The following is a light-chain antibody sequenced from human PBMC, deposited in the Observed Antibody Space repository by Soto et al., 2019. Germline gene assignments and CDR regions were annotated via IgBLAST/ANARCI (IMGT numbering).Light chain of an antibody. CDR1: ERIYSAY. CDR2: GAS. CDR3: QQYNSWTPT. Sequence: EVVFTQSPGTLSLSRGERATLSCRASERIYSAYLGWYQQKPGQAPRLLIYGASRRDTGIPDRFSGSASGTEFTLAISSLQSEDFAVYYCQQYNSWTPTFGGGTKVDIK. V-gene: IGKV3-20*01. J-gene: IGKJ4*01.